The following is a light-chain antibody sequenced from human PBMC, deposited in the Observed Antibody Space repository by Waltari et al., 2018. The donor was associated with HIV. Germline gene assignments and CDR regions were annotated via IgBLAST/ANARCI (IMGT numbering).Light chain of an antibody. Sequence: QSALTQPPSASGSLGQSVTIPCPGPSSDIGAYHPVSWFQQHPRSAPKLLLYEVTRRPSTVSDRFSGSRSGSTAFLTVAGLQPDDEATYFCSSYGDSLRVLFGGGTNVTVL. CDR2: EVT. CDR3: SSYGDSLRVL. J-gene: IGLJ3*02. V-gene: IGLV2-8*01. CDR1: SSDIGAYHP.